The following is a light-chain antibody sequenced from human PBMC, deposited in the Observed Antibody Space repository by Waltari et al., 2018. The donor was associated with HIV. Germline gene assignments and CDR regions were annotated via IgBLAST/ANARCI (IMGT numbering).Light chain of an antibody. V-gene: IGLV2-14*01. CDR3: NSYTSISTWV. CDR2: EVS. CDR1: SSDVGSFIY. Sequence: QSALTQPASVSGSPGQSITISCPGSSSDVGSFIYVSWYQQPPGQAPKLMIYEVSNRPAGVSHRFSGSKSGNTASLTISGLQPEDEADYYCNSYTSISTWVFGGGTKLTVL. J-gene: IGLJ3*02.